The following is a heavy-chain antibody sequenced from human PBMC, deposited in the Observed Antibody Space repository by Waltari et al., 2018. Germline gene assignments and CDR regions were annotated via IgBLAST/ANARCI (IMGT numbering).Heavy chain of an antibody. J-gene: IGHJ4*02. V-gene: IGHV4-39*01. D-gene: IGHD6-19*01. CDR1: GGSISSSSYY. Sequence: QLQLQESGPGLVKPSETLSLTCTVSGGSISSSSYYWGWIRQPPGKGLDWIGSCVYRGSTSYNPSLKSLGTRSVATSSNQFAWRLSPVTAADTAVYSFASLAIAVAGLGGFDYWGQGTLVTVS. CDR3: ASLAIAVAGLGGFDY. CDR2: CVYRGST.